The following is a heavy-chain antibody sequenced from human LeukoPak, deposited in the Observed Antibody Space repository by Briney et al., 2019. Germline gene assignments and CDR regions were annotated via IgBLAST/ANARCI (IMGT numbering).Heavy chain of an antibody. Sequence: KASETLSLTCTVSGGSISSGDYYWSWIRQPPGKGLEWIGYIYYSGSTYYNPSLKSRVTISVDTSKNQFSLKLSSVTAADTAVYYCARGGIRGVIFPFDYWGQGTLVTVSS. CDR2: IYYSGST. J-gene: IGHJ4*02. V-gene: IGHV4-30-4*01. CDR3: ARGGIRGVIFPFDY. D-gene: IGHD3-10*01. CDR1: GGSISSGDYY.